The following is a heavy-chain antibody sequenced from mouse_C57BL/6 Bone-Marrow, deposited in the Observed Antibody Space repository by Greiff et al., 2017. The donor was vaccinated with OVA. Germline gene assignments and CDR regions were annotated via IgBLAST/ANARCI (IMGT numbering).Heavy chain of an antibody. V-gene: IGHV2-9-1*01. D-gene: IGHD2-3*01. CDR2: IWTGGGT. CDR3: ARRAGYYDYYAMDY. CDR1: GFSLTSYA. J-gene: IGHJ4*01. Sequence: VHLVESGPGLVAPSQSLSITCTVSGFSLTSYAISWVRQPPGKGLEWLGVIWTGGGTNYNSALKSRLSISKDNSKSQVFLKMNSLQTDDTARYYCARRAGYYDYYAMDYWGQGTSVTVSS.